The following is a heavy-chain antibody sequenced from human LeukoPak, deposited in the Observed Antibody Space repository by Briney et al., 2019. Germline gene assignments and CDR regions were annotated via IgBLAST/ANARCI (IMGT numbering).Heavy chain of an antibody. CDR2: IWYDGSNK. CDR3: AGDSSTSLGWFDP. D-gene: IGHD2-2*01. Sequence: GGSLRLSCAAAGFTFSSYGMHWVRQAPGKGLEWVAVIWYDGSNKYYADSVKGRFTISRDNSKNTLYLQMNSLRAEDTAVYYCAGDSSTSLGWFDPWGQGTLVTVS. V-gene: IGHV3-33*01. J-gene: IGHJ5*02. CDR1: GFTFSSYG.